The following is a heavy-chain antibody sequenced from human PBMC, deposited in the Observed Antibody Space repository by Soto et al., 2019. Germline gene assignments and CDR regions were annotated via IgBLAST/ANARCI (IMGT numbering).Heavy chain of an antibody. Sequence: ASVKVSCKASGYTFTGYYMHWVRQAPGQGLEWMGWINPNSGNTGYAQKFQGRVTMTRNTSISTAYMELSSLRSEDTAVYYCARGRYDFWSGFYDYGMDVWGQGTTVTVSS. CDR1: GYTFTGYY. CDR3: ARGRYDFWSGFYDYGMDV. CDR2: INPNSGNT. J-gene: IGHJ6*02. V-gene: IGHV1-8*02. D-gene: IGHD3-3*01.